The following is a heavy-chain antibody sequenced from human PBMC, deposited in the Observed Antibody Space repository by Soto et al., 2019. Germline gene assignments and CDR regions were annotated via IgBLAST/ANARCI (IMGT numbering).Heavy chain of an antibody. D-gene: IGHD2-2*01. J-gene: IGHJ4*02. CDR1: GFTFSSYA. V-gene: IGHV3-23*01. CDR2: ISGSGGST. CDR3: AQSFLGPAVLPAFAY. Sequence: SLRLSCAASGFTFSSYAMRWVRQAPGKGPEWVSAISGSGGSTYYADSVKGRFTISRDNSTNTLYLQMTSPRAEDTAVSYCAQSFLGPAVLPAFAYCGQGTLVTVSS.